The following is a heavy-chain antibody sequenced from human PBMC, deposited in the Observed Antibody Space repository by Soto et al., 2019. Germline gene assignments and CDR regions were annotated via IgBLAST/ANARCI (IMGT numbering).Heavy chain of an antibody. CDR2: ISPSSSSI. Sequence: GGSLRLSCAASGFTFSSYSMHWVRQAPGKGLEWVSYISPSSSSIYYADSVKGRFTISRDNAKNSLYLQMNSLRAEDTAVYFCARVAYYYVSSGYFYWGQGTLVTVSS. J-gene: IGHJ4*02. CDR1: GFTFSSYS. V-gene: IGHV3-48*01. CDR3: ARVAYYYVSSGYFY. D-gene: IGHD3-22*01.